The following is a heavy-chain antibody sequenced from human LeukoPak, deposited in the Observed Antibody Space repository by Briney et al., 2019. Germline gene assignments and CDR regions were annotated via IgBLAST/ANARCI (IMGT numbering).Heavy chain of an antibody. CDR2: INDSGLT. V-gene: IGHV4-34*01. CDR1: GGSFSGYY. D-gene: IGHD3-10*01. CDR3: ARRPGRIVLLRGARKNYFDP. Sequence: PSETLSLTCAVYGGSFSGYYWTWIRQPPGKGLEWIGEINDSGLTKYNPSLKSRVTISVDTSKNQFSLKLNSVTAADTAVYYCARRPGRIVLLRGARKNYFDPWGQGTLVTVSS. J-gene: IGHJ5*02.